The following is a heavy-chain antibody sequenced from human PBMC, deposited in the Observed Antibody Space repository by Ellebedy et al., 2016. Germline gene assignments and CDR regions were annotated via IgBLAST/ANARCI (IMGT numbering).Heavy chain of an antibody. V-gene: IGHV4-59*01. CDR1: GGSISGSY. D-gene: IGHD6-6*01. CDR3: AREDSSSSLDY. Sequence: SETLSLTCTVSGGSISGSYWGWIRQPPRKGLEWIGYVYFSGSTNYNPSLKSRVTIAVDTSKNQFSLILSSVTAADTAVYYCAREDSSSSLDYWGQGTLVTVSS. CDR2: VYFSGST. J-gene: IGHJ4*02.